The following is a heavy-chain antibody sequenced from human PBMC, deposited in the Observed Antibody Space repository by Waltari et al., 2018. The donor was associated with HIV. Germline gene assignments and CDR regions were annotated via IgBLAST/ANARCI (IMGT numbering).Heavy chain of an antibody. CDR3: ARVRDSSGYQH. CDR2: INHSGST. Sequence: QVQLQQWGAGLLKPSETLSLTCAVYGGSFSGYYWSWIRQPPGKGLEWIGEINHSGSTNYNPSLKSRVTISVDTSKNQFSLKLSSVTAADTAGYYCARVRDSSGYQHWGQGTLVTVSS. V-gene: IGHV4-34*01. D-gene: IGHD3-22*01. CDR1: GGSFSGYY. J-gene: IGHJ1*01.